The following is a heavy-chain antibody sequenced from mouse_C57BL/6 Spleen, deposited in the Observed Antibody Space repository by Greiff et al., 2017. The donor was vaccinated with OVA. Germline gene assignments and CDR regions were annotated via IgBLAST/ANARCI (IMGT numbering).Heavy chain of an antibody. D-gene: IGHD1-1*01. Sequence: VQRVESGPGLVQPSQSLSITCTVSGFSLTSYGVHWVRQSPGKGLEWLGVIWRGGSTDYNAAFMSRLSITKDNSKSQVFFKMNSLQADDTAIYYCAKGATVVAQWYFDVWGTGTTVTVSS. CDR2: IWRGGST. J-gene: IGHJ1*03. V-gene: IGHV2-5*01. CDR1: GFSLTSYG. CDR3: AKGATVVAQWYFDV.